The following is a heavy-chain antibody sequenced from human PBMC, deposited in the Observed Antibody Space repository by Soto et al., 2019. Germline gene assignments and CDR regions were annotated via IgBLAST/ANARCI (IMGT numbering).Heavy chain of an antibody. D-gene: IGHD3-9*01. V-gene: IGHV5-51*01. CDR3: ARHAARDDILTGYYMSGPDP. Sequence: PGESLKISCKGSGYSFTSYWIGWVRQMPGKGLEWMGIIYPGDSDTRYSPSFQGQVTISADKSISTAYLQWSSLKASDTAMYYCARHAARDDILTGYYMSGPDPWGQGTLVTVSS. CDR2: IYPGDSDT. J-gene: IGHJ5*02. CDR1: GYSFTSYW.